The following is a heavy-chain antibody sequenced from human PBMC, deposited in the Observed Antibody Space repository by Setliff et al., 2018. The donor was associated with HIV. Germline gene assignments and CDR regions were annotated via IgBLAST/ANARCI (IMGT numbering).Heavy chain of an antibody. V-gene: IGHV1-46*01. CDR1: GYTFTSFY. CDR2: INPSGGST. D-gene: IGHD3-22*01. J-gene: IGHJ3*02. CDR3: ARAPYYDRSGYPGANDAFDI. Sequence: ASVKVSCKASGYTFTSFYLHWVRQAPGQGLEWMGIINPSGGSTYYAQKFQGRVTMPWDTSTSTVYMELSSLRSGDTAVYYCARAPYYDRSGYPGANDAFDIWGQGTMVTVSS.